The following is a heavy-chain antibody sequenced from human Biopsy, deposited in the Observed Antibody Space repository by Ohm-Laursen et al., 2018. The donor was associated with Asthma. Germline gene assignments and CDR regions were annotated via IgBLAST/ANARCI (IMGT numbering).Heavy chain of an antibody. D-gene: IGHD3-3*01. Sequence: SLRLSCAAFGFVFRSHAMHWVRQAPGKGLEWVAVVSYDGGVAHHADSMKGRFTTSRDNAKSTLYLQMNRLRTDDTAVYFCAKRRGYSDLTDFDHWGQGTLSTVSS. CDR2: VSYDGGVA. CDR3: AKRRGYSDLTDFDH. CDR1: GFVFRSHA. J-gene: IGHJ4*02. V-gene: IGHV3-30*18.